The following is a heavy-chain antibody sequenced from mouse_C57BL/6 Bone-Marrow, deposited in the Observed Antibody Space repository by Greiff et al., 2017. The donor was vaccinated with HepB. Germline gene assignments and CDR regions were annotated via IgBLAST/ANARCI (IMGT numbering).Heavy chain of an antibody. CDR3: ARGYYGARFAY. CDR2: IYPRSGNT. V-gene: IGHV1-81*01. Sequence: QVQLQQPGAELARPGASVKLSCKASGYTFTSYGISWVKQRAGQGLEWIGEIYPRSGNTYYNEKFKGKATLTADKSSSTAYMELRSLTSEDSAVYFCARGYYGARFAYWGQGNRVTVSA. J-gene: IGHJ3*01. CDR1: GYTFTSYG. D-gene: IGHD1-1*01.